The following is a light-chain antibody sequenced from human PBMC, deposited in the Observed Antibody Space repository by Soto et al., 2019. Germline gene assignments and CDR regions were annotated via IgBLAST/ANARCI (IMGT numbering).Light chain of an antibody. Sequence: IVLTQSPGTLSFFPGERAILSCRASQRVSKFYFAWYQQKPGQAPRLLIHATSTRATGIPDRFSGSGSGTDFSLVISSLETEDFAVYYCHQYGSLPRTFGQGTKVEAK. J-gene: IGKJ1*01. CDR3: HQYGSLPRT. CDR2: ATS. CDR1: QRVSKFY. V-gene: IGKV3-20*01.